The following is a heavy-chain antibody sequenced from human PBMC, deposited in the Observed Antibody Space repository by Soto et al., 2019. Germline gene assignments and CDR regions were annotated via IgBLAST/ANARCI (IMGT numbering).Heavy chain of an antibody. J-gene: IGHJ4*02. CDR1: GFTFSNAW. CDR3: TTGATSTKHY. Sequence: EVQLVESGGGLVIPGGSLRLSCAASGFTFSNAWLSWVRQAPGKGLEWVGRIKSKTDGGTTDYTAPVKGRFTISRDDSKNTLYLQMNSLKIEDTAVYYSTTGATSTKHYWGQGTLVTVSS. V-gene: IGHV3-15*01. CDR2: IKSKTDGGTT. D-gene: IGHD2-21*01.